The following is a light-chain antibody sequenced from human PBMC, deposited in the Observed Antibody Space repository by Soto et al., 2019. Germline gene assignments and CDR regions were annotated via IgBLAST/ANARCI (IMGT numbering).Light chain of an antibody. Sequence: QSALTQPASVSGSPGQSITFSCTGTSRDVGNYNLVSWYQHHPGKAPKLIIYDDSKRPSGVSNRFSGSKSGNTASLTISGLQAEDEADYYCSSYAGPSTRYVFGTGTNLTVL. CDR2: DDS. J-gene: IGLJ1*01. V-gene: IGLV2-23*01. CDR3: SSYAGPSTRYV. CDR1: SRDVGNYNL.